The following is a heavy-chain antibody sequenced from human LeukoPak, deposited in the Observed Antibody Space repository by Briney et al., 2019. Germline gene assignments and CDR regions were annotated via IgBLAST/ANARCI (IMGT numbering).Heavy chain of an antibody. Sequence: ASVKVSCKASGYTLTELSMHWVRQAPGKGLEWMGGFDPEDGETIYAQKFQGRVTMTEDTSTDTAYMELSSLRSEDTAVYYCATLHRRQGWFDPWGQGTLVTVSS. J-gene: IGHJ5*02. CDR3: ATLHRRQGWFDP. V-gene: IGHV1-24*01. CDR2: FDPEDGET. CDR1: GYTLTELS.